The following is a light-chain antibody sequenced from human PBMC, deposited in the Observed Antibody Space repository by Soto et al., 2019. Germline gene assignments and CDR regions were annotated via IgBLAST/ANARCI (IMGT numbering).Light chain of an antibody. Sequence: SYELTQPPSVSVSPGQTASITCSGDALAKQYAYWYQQKAGHAPILVIYKDTERHSGIPERFSGSSSGTTVTLTISGVQAEEEADYYCQSADITPPHVFGIGTKLTVL. CDR2: KDT. CDR1: ALAKQY. V-gene: IGLV3-25*02. CDR3: QSADITPPHV. J-gene: IGLJ1*01.